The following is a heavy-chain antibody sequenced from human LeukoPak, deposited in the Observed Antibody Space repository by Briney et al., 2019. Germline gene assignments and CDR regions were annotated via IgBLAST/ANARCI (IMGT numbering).Heavy chain of an antibody. J-gene: IGHJ4*02. V-gene: IGHV1-46*01. CDR1: GYTFTSYY. D-gene: IGHD3-22*01. CDR2: INPSGGST. CDR3: ARDRSYDSSGYHLDY. Sequence: GASVKVSCKASGYTFTSYYMHWVRQAPGQGLEWMGIINPSGGSTSYAQKFQGRVTMTRDTSTSTVYMELSSLRSEDTVVYYCARDRSYDSSGYHLDYWGQGTLVTVSS.